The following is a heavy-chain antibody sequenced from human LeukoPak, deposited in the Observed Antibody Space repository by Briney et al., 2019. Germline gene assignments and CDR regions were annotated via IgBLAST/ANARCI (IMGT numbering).Heavy chain of an antibody. J-gene: IGHJ4*02. D-gene: IGHD3-16*01. CDR1: GDSISNSSYY. CDR3: VGGAFLSLFDC. V-gene: IGHV4-39*07. Sequence: SETLSLTCSVSGDSISNSSYYWGWMRQVPGKGLVWIGSIYYSGGTYDNPSPKSRVTISVQTSKNQFSLKLTSVIAAHTAVYYCVGGAFLSLFDCWGQGTLVTVSS. CDR2: IYYSGGT.